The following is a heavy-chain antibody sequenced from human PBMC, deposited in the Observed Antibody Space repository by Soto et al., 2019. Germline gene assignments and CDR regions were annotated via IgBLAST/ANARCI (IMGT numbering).Heavy chain of an antibody. J-gene: IGHJ3*02. Sequence: SETLSLTCTVSGGSISNYYWNWIRQSPGKGLEWIGYIYSSGSTHYNPSLQNRVTISIDTSKNQVSLKVNSVTAADTAVYYCARGTYGDYVYDAFDIWGQGTMVTVSS. CDR1: GGSISNYY. D-gene: IGHD4-17*01. CDR2: IYSSGST. CDR3: ARGTYGDYVYDAFDI. V-gene: IGHV4-59*01.